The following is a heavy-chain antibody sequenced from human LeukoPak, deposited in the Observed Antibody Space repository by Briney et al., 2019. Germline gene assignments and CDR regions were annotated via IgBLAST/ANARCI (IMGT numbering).Heavy chain of an antibody. V-gene: IGHV3-23*01. Sequence: GSLRPSFASSGFSLSTYALSWVRQAPGGGLEWVAAISGSGDKTYHADSVEGRFTTSKDNSENRLSLQMDSLRAEDTTVYFCAKDTTAWWYHRAYMNVWGKGTTVTVSS. CDR3: AKDTTAWWYHRAYMNV. J-gene: IGHJ6*03. D-gene: IGHD2-15*01. CDR1: GFSLSTYA. CDR2: ISGSGDKT.